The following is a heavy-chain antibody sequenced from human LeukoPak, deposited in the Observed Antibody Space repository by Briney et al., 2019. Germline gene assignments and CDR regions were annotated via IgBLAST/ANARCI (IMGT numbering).Heavy chain of an antibody. D-gene: IGHD6-13*01. J-gene: IGHJ4*02. Sequence: PGGSLRLSCAVSGFTFSRYWMSWVRQAPGKGLEWVAHIKQDGSEKYYVDSVRGRFTISGDNAKNSVFLQMNSLRAEDTALYYCARVWWYSGSWYWDSWGQGTLVTVAS. CDR2: IKQDGSEK. CDR1: GFTFSRYW. CDR3: ARVWWYSGSWYWDS. V-gene: IGHV3-7*01.